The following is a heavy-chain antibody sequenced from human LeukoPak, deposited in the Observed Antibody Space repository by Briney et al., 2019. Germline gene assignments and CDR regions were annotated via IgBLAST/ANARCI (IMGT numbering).Heavy chain of an antibody. Sequence: SSETLSLTCTVSGASIRGSTYYWSWIRQPAGKGLEWIGRIYTSGSTNYNPSLKSRVTMSVDTSKNQFSLKLSSVTAADTAVYYCARIPSNYYYDSGSYYRRAYYFDYWGQGTLVTVSS. J-gene: IGHJ4*02. V-gene: IGHV4-61*02. CDR1: GASIRGSTYY. D-gene: IGHD3-10*01. CDR3: ARIPSNYYYDSGSYYRRAYYFDY. CDR2: IYTSGST.